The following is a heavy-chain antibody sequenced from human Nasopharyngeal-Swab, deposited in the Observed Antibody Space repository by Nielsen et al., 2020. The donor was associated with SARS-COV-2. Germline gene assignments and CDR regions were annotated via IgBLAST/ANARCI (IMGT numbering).Heavy chain of an antibody. CDR2: IYYSGST. CDR3: ARYCSSTSADFDY. Sequence: WIRQPPGKGLEWIGYIYYSGSTYYNPSLKSRVTISVDTSKNQFSLKLSSVTAADTAVYYYARYCSSTSADFDYWGQGTLVTVSS. V-gene: IGHV4-31*02. D-gene: IGHD2-2*01. J-gene: IGHJ4*02.